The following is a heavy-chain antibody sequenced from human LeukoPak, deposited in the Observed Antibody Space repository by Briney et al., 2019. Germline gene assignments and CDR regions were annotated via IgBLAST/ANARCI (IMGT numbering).Heavy chain of an antibody. V-gene: IGHV3-30*02. J-gene: IGHJ6*03. D-gene: IGHD3-3*01. CDR1: GFTFSSYA. CDR2: IRYDGSNK. CDR3: AKGFGVVISPWYMDV. Sequence: GGSLRLSCAASGFTFSSYAMSWVRQAPGKGLEWVAFIRYDGSNKYYADSVKGRFTISRDNSKNTLYLQMNSLRAEDTAVYYCAKGFGVVISPWYMDVWGKGTTVTVSS.